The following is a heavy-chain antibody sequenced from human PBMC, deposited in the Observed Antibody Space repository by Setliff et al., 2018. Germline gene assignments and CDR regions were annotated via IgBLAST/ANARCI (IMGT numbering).Heavy chain of an antibody. V-gene: IGHV4-39*01. Sequence: SETLSLTCAVSGSSTSANHYWGWIRQPPGKGLEWIGSIYYSGSTYYNPSLKSRVTISVDTSKNQFSLKLSSVTAADTAVFYCARLSGYYFDYWGQGTLVTVSS. J-gene: IGHJ4*02. CDR3: ARLSGYYFDY. CDR1: GSSTSANHY. CDR2: IYYSGST. D-gene: IGHD3-22*01.